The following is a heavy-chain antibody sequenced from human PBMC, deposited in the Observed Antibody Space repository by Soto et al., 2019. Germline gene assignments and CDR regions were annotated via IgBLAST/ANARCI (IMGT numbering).Heavy chain of an antibody. CDR3: ARSVRSGSFPYYYYAMDV. Sequence: PGGSLRLSCAASGFTFSSYWMHWVRQVPGKGLVWVSHIDSDGNSKTYADSVKGRFTISRDNAKNTLDLQMHGLRAEDMAVYYCARSVRSGSFPYYYYAMDVWGQGTTVTVSS. J-gene: IGHJ6*02. CDR2: IDSDGNSK. D-gene: IGHD3-10*01. V-gene: IGHV3-74*03. CDR1: GFTFSSYW.